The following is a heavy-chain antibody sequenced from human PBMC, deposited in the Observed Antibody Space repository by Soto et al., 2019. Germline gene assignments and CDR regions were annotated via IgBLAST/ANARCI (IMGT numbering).Heavy chain of an antibody. V-gene: IGHV3-53*01. J-gene: IGHJ5*02. CDR1: GFTVSSNH. CDR2: IYSGGNT. D-gene: IGHD3-22*01. CDR3: ARSYYDSSGYATNWFDP. Sequence: PGGSLRLSCAASGFTVSSNHMSWVRQAPGKGLEWVSVIYSGGNTYYADSVKGRFTISRDNSKNTLYLQMNSLRAEDTAVYYCARSYYDSSGYATNWFDPGGQGT.